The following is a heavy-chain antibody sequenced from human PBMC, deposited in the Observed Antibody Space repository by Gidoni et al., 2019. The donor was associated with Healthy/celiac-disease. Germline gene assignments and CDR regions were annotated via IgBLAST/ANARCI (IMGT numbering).Heavy chain of an antibody. CDR2: ISWNSGSI. CDR3: AKDISWELTGQNGGLDY. Sequence: EVQLVESGGGLVQPGRSLRLSCAASGFPFDDYAMLWVRQAPGKGLEWVSGISWNSGSIGYADSVKGRFTISRDNAKNSLYLQMNSLRAEDTALYYCAKDISWELTGQNGGLDYWGQGTLVTVSS. J-gene: IGHJ4*02. D-gene: IGHD1-26*01. CDR1: GFPFDDYA. V-gene: IGHV3-9*01.